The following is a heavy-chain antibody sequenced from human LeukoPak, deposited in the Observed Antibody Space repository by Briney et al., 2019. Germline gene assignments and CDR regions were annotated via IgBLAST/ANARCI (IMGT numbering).Heavy chain of an antibody. Sequence: ASVKISCKASGYTFTRNAIHWVRQAPGQRLEWMGWINTGNGNTICSQKFQGRVTITRDTSATTAYMEVNSLRSEDTAVYYCARGRRGYCSGGSCKNWFDPWGQGTLVTVSS. CDR1: GYTFTRNA. V-gene: IGHV1-3*04. D-gene: IGHD2-15*01. CDR3: ARGRRGYCSGGSCKNWFDP. J-gene: IGHJ5*02. CDR2: INTGNGNT.